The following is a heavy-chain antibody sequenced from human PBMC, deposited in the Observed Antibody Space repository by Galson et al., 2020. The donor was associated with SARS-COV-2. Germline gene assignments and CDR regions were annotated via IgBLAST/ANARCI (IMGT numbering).Heavy chain of an antibody. CDR2: IFPGDSDI. CDR3: ARLPRDWYCMDFGY. J-gene: IGHJ4*02. CDR1: GYSFSSAW. Sequence: HGESLKISCQGSGYSFSSAWIAWVRQMPGKGLEWMGIIFPGDSDIRYSPAFQGQVTISADRSISTAYLEWRSLQVSDTAMYYCARLPRDWYCMDFGYWGRGTLVTVSS. D-gene: IGHD2-8*01. V-gene: IGHV5-51*01.